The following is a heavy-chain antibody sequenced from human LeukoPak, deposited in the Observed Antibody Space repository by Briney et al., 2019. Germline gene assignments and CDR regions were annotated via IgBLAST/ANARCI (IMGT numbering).Heavy chain of an antibody. CDR3: ARDHLTYSSSSDFDY. CDR1: GFTFSSYS. D-gene: IGHD6-6*01. CDR2: ISSGSSYL. V-gene: IGHV3-21*01. Sequence: GGSLRLSWAASGFTFSSYSMNWVRQAPGKGLEWVSSISSGSSYLYYADSMKGRFTISRDNAKNSLYLQMNSLRAEDTAVYYCARDHLTYSSSSDFDYWGQGTLVTVSS. J-gene: IGHJ4*02.